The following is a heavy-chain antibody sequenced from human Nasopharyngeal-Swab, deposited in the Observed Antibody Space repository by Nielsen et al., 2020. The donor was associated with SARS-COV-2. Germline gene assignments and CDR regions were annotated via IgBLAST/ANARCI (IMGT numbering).Heavy chain of an antibody. D-gene: IGHD6-19*01. CDR1: GFNFTNAW. Sequence: GESLKISCAASGFNFTNAWMSWVRQARGKGLEWVGRIKSRSDEGTIDYAAPVKGRFTISRDDSKKTLYLQMNSLKTEDTALYYCTTEFGSGWYDYWGQGTLVTVSS. J-gene: IGHJ4*02. V-gene: IGHV3-15*01. CDR3: TTEFGSGWYDY. CDR2: IKSRSDEGTI.